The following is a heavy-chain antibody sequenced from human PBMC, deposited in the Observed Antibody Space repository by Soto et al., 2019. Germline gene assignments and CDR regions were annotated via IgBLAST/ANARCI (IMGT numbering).Heavy chain of an antibody. D-gene: IGHD3-10*01. CDR1: GYSFTSTG. CDR3: ARDLDGSGSYFTDY. J-gene: IGHJ4*02. V-gene: IGHV1-18*01. CDR2: TSTFNGEA. Sequence: QVQLVQSGAGVKKPGASVKVSCKASGYSFTSTGISWVRQAPGQGPEWMGWTSTFNGEAKYAQKLQGRVTMTTDTSTTTAYMELRSLTSDDTAVYYCARDLDGSGSYFTDYWGQGTLVTVAS.